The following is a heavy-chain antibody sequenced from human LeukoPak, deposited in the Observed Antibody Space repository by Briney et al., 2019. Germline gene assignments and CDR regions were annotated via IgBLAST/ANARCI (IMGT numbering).Heavy chain of an antibody. CDR1: GFTFSSYW. Sequence: GGSLRLSCAASGFTFSSYWMHWVRQAPGKGLVWFSRINSDGSSTSYADSVKGRFTISRDNAKNTLYLQMTSLRDEDTAVYYCARDFIRGYSYGYDYWGQGTLVTVSS. CDR3: ARDFIRGYSYGYDY. CDR2: INSDGSST. D-gene: IGHD5-18*01. V-gene: IGHV3-74*01. J-gene: IGHJ4*02.